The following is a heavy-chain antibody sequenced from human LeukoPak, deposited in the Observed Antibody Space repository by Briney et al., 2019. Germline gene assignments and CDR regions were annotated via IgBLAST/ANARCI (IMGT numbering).Heavy chain of an antibody. CDR3: TTDEDWNYARKDV. Sequence: GGSLRLSCAASGFTFNYAWMSWVRQVPGKGLEWVGQTVSEIDGGTTDYAAPVKGRFTISRDDSKSTLYLQVNSLKIEDTAVYYCTTDEDWNYARKDVWGQGATVIVSS. J-gene: IGHJ6*02. CDR1: GFTFNYAW. CDR2: TVSEIDGGTT. D-gene: IGHD1-7*01. V-gene: IGHV3-15*04.